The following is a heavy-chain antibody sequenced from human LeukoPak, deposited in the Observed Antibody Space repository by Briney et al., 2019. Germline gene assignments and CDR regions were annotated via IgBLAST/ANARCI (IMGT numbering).Heavy chain of an antibody. CDR3: AREPPAYCGGDCSPRWFDP. CDR1: GYTFTSYG. J-gene: IGHJ5*02. Sequence: ASVKVSCKASGYTFTSYGISWVRQAPGQGLEWMGWISAYNGNTNYAQKLQGRVTMTTDTSTSTAYMELRSLRSDDTAVYYCAREPPAYCGGDCSPRWFDPWGQGTLVTVSS. D-gene: IGHD2-21*01. CDR2: ISAYNGNT. V-gene: IGHV1-18*01.